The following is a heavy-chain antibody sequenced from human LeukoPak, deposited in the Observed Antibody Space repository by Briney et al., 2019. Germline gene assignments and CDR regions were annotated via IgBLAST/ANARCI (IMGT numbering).Heavy chain of an antibody. D-gene: IGHD3-10*01. J-gene: IGHJ4*02. CDR1: GFTFSSYS. CDR3: ASLGVTTFDY. Sequence: GGSLRLSCAASGFTFSSYSMNWVRQAPGKGLEWVSSISSSSSYIYYADSVKGRFTIPRDNAKNSLYLQMNSLRAEDTAVYYCASLGVTTFDYWGQGTLVTVSS. V-gene: IGHV3-21*01. CDR2: ISSSSSYI.